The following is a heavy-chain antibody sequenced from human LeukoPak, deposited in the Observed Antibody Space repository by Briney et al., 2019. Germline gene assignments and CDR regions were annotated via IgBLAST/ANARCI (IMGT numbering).Heavy chain of an antibody. D-gene: IGHD3-10*01. CDR3: AKDPRRGWFGQFGLDY. V-gene: IGHV3-30*02. J-gene: IGHJ4*02. CDR2: IRYDGSYK. Sequence: GGSLRLSCATSGFTFSNYGMHWVRQAPGKGLDWVAFIRYDGSYKYYADSVKGRFTISRDNSKNTLSLQMNSLRAEDTAVYYCAKDPRRGWFGQFGLDYWGQGTLVTVSS. CDR1: GFTFSNYG.